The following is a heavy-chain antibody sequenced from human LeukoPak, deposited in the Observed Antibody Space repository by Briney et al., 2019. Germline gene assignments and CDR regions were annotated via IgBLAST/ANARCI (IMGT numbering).Heavy chain of an antibody. CDR2: IYYSGST. D-gene: IGHD6-19*01. CDR3: ARGSSGWYLVAFDI. V-gene: IGHV4-59*01. J-gene: IGHJ3*02. CDR1: GGSINTYY. Sequence: SETLSLTCTVSGGSINTYYWSWIRQPPGKGLEWIGYIYYSGSTNYNPSLKSRVTTSVDTSKNQFSLKLSSVTAADTAVYYCARGSSGWYLVAFDIWGQGTMVTVSS.